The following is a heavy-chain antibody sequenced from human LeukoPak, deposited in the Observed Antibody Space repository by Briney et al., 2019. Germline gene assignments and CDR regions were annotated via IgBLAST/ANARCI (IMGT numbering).Heavy chain of an antibody. CDR3: ATEPYYYDSSDRDY. CDR2: INHSGST. D-gene: IGHD3-22*01. V-gene: IGHV4-34*01. CDR1: GGSFSGYY. Sequence: PSETLSLTCAVYGGSFSGYYWSWIRQPPGKGLEWIGEINHSGSTNYNPSLKSRVTISVDTSKNQFSLKLSSVTAADTAVYYCATEPYYYDSSDRDYWGQGTLVTVSS. J-gene: IGHJ4*02.